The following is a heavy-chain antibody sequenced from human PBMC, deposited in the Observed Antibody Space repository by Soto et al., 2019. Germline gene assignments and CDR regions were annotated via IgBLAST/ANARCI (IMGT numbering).Heavy chain of an antibody. CDR3: ARTQGGSTSLDIYYYYYYGMDV. CDR1: GGTFSSYA. CDR2: IIPIFGTA. J-gene: IGHJ6*02. Sequence: QVQLVQSGAEVKKPGSSVKVSCKAPGGTFSSYAISWVRQAPGQGLEWRGGIIPIFGTAKYAQKCQGRVTISADESTSTGYIELSSLRSEATAVYYCARTQGGSTSLDIYYYYYYGMDVWGQGTTFTVSS. V-gene: IGHV1-69*01. D-gene: IGHD2-2*01.